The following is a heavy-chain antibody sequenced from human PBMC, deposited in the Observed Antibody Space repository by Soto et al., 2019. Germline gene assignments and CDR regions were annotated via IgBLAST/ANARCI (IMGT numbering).Heavy chain of an antibody. CDR1: GFTFSRYT. CDR2: FVSSTGST. D-gene: IGHD1-1*01. CDR3: AKRHTTVPTPANYFDY. Sequence: GASLKISCAASGFTFSRYTMNWVRQAPGKGLEWVSTFVSSTGSTFYADSVEGRFTISKDDSKNTLYLQMNSLRAEDTAVYYCAKRHTTVPTPANYFDYWGQGTLVTVSS. V-gene: IGHV3-23*01. J-gene: IGHJ4*02.